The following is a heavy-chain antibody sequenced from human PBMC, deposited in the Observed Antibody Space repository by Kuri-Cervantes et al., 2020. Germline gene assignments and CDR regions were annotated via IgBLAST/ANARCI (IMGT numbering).Heavy chain of an antibody. J-gene: IGHJ4*02. CDR3: ARTLSTGYYFDY. CDR1: GFSLSTSEMC. CDR2: IHWDDDT. D-gene: IGHD1-14*01. V-gene: IGHV2-70*18. Sequence: SGPTLVNPTQTLTLTCTLSGFSLSTSEMCVSWVRQPPGKALDWLALIHWDDDTIYSRSLKTRLTISKDTSKNQVVLTMTNMDPVDTATYYCARTLSTGYYFDYWGQGTLVTVSS.